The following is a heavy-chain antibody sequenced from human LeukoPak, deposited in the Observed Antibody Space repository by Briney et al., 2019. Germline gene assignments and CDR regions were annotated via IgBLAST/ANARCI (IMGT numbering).Heavy chain of an antibody. CDR3: ARDGYDYVWGSYGLDY. J-gene: IGHJ4*02. Sequence: GGSLRLSCAASGFTFSSYEMNWVRQAPGKGLEWVSYISSSGSTIYYADSVKGRFTISRDNAKSSLYLQMNSLRAEDTAVYYCARDGYDYVWGSYGLDYWGQGTLVTVSS. V-gene: IGHV3-48*03. CDR2: ISSSGSTI. CDR1: GFTFSSYE. D-gene: IGHD3-16*02.